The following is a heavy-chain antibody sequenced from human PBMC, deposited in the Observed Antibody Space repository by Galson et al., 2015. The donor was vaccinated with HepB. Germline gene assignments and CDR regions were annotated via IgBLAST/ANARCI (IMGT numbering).Heavy chain of an antibody. D-gene: IGHD6-19*01. J-gene: IGHJ5*02. V-gene: IGHV5-10-1*01. CDR2: IDPSDSYT. CDR3: ARHTGSGWAEGNWFDP. Sequence: QSGAEVKKPGESLRISCTGSGYGFTSYWISWVRQMSGKGLEWMGRIDPSDSYTNYSPSFQGHVTISADKSISTAYLQWSSLKASDTAMYYWARHTGSGWAEGNWFDPWGQGTLVTVSS. CDR1: GYGFTSYW.